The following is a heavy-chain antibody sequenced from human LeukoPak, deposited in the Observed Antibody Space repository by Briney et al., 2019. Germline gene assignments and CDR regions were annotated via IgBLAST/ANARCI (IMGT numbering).Heavy chain of an antibody. CDR1: GGSISSSSYY. CDR3: AREQSMIYI. D-gene: IGHD3-22*01. Sequence: SETLSLTCTVSGGSISSSSYYWGWIRQPPGTGLGWIGSIYYSGSTYYNPSLKSRVTISVDTSKNQFSLKLSSVTAADTAVYYCAREQSMIYIWGQGTMVTVSS. J-gene: IGHJ3*02. CDR2: IYYSGST. V-gene: IGHV4-39*07.